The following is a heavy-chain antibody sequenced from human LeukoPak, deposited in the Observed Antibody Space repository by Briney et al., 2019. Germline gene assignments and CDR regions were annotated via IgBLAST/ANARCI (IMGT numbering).Heavy chain of an antibody. CDR2: ISYDGSNK. Sequence: PGGSLRLSCAASGFTFSSYNMNWVRQAPGKGLEWVAVISYDGSNKYYADSVKGRFTISRDNSKNTLYLQMNSLRAEDTAVYYCAKDGGGIAVAPYYYMDVWGKGTTVTVSS. V-gene: IGHV3-30*18. CDR3: AKDGGGIAVAPYYYMDV. D-gene: IGHD6-19*01. J-gene: IGHJ6*03. CDR1: GFTFSSYN.